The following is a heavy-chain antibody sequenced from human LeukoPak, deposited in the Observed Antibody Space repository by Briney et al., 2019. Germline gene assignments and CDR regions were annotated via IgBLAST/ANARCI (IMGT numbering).Heavy chain of an antibody. Sequence: NPSETLSLTCNVFGDSISNSYWSWIRQPPGKGLEGIGDIYNIGNTNYNPYLKSRGTISEDPSKNQFSLRLSSVTAADTAVYSRARPVHYRSGWSPTYYFDYWGQGTLVTVSS. CDR2: IYNIGNT. J-gene: IGHJ4*02. CDR1: GDSISNSY. D-gene: IGHD6-19*01. CDR3: ARPVHYRSGWSPTYYFDY. V-gene: IGHV4-59*01.